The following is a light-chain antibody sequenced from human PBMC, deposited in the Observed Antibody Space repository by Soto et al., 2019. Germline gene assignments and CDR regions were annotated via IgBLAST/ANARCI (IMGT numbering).Light chain of an antibody. V-gene: IGKV3-20*01. J-gene: IGKJ1*01. CDR3: QQYGSSGP. Sequence: EIVMRQSAATLSVSQGERATLSCRASQSVSSSYLAWYQQKPGQAPRLLIYGASSRATGIPDRFSGSGSGTDFILTISRLEPEDFAVYYCQQYGSSGPFGQGTKVAIK. CDR1: QSVSSSY. CDR2: GAS.